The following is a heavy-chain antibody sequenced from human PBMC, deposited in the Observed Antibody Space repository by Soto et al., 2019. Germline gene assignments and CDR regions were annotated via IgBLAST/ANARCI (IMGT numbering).Heavy chain of an antibody. Sequence: QVQLVQSGAEVKKPGSSVKVSCKASGGTFSSYAISWVRQAPGQGLEWMGGIIPIFGTANYAQKFQGRVTITTDESTNTAYMELSSLRSEDTAVYYGATVRSQNYYYYGMDVWGQGTTVTVSS. J-gene: IGHJ6*02. V-gene: IGHV1-69*01. CDR3: ATVRSQNYYYYGMDV. CDR2: IIPIFGTA. CDR1: GGTFSSYA.